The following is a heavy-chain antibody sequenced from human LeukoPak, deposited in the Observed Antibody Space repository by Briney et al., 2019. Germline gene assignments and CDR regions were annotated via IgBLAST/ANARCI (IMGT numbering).Heavy chain of an antibody. Sequence: GGSLRLSCAASGFTFSDYYMSWIRQAPGKGLEWVSYISSSGSTIYYADSVKGRFTISRGNAKNSLYLQMNSLRAEDTAVYYCARHGTYYYDSSGYYPYWGQGTLVTVSS. D-gene: IGHD3-22*01. CDR2: ISSSGSTI. J-gene: IGHJ4*02. V-gene: IGHV3-11*01. CDR3: ARHGTYYYDSSGYYPY. CDR1: GFTFSDYY.